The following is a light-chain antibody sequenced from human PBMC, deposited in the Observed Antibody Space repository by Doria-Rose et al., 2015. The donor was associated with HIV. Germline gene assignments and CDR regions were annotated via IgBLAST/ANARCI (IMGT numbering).Light chain of an antibody. CDR3: HQYGTTWT. CDR2: DGS. CDR1: QSFSSTY. J-gene: IGKJ1*01. Sequence: TQSPGTLSLSPGERATLSCRASQSFSSTYLAWYQQKPGQAPSLLIYDGSTRATGVPDRFSASGSGTDFTLTINRLEPEDFALYYCHQYGTTWTFGQGTKVEI. V-gene: IGKV3-20*01.